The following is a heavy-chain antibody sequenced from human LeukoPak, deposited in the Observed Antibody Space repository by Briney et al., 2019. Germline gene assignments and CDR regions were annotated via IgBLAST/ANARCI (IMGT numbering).Heavy chain of an antibody. J-gene: IGHJ4*02. CDR3: AREEIVGATRRGGGDLDY. CDR2: INPSGGST. Sequence: ASVKVSCKASGYTFTSYYMHWVRQAPGQGLEWMGIINPSGGSTSYAQKFQGRVTMTRDMSTSTVYMELSSPRSEDTAVYYWAREEIVGATRRGGGDLDYWGQGTLVTVSS. V-gene: IGHV1-46*01. CDR1: GYTFTSYY. D-gene: IGHD1-26*01.